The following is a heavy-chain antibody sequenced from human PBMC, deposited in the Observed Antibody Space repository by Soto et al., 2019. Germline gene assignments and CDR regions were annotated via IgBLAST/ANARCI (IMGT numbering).Heavy chain of an antibody. CDR2: IYPGDSDT. Sequence: EVQLVQSGAEVKKPGESLKISCKASGYSFTNFWIGWVRQVPGKGLEWMGIIYPGDSDTRYSPSFQGQFTMSADKTSSTAYLQWSSLRASDTAMYYCARHRGVGSTGSFDYWGQGTLVTVSS. D-gene: IGHD1-26*01. J-gene: IGHJ4*02. CDR1: GYSFTNFW. CDR3: ARHRGVGSTGSFDY. V-gene: IGHV5-51*01.